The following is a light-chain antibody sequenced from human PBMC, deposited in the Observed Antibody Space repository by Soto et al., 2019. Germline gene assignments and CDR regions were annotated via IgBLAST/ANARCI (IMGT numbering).Light chain of an antibody. CDR3: QQRSNWPIT. J-gene: IGKJ5*01. V-gene: IGKV3D-20*02. CDR1: QSISSAY. CDR2: GAS. Sequence: EIVLTQSPVTLSLSPGERATLSCRASQSISSAYLAWYQQKPGQAPRLLIYGASDRATGIPDRFSGTGSGTDFTLTIRRLEPEDFAVYYCQQRSNWPITFGQGTRLEIK.